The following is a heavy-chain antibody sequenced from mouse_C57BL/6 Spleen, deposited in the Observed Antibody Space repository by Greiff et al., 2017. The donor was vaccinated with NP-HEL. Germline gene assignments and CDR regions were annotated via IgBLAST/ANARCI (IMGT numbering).Heavy chain of an antibody. Sequence: VQLQQSGAELAKPGASVKLSCKASGYTFTSYWMHWVKQRPGQGLEWIGYINPSSGYTKYNQKFKDKATLTADKSSSTAYMQLSSLTYEDSAVYYCANLITTVVATRYFDVWGTGTTVTVSS. V-gene: IGHV1-7*01. CDR2: INPSSGYT. CDR1: GYTFTSYW. D-gene: IGHD1-1*01. J-gene: IGHJ1*03. CDR3: ANLITTVVATRYFDV.